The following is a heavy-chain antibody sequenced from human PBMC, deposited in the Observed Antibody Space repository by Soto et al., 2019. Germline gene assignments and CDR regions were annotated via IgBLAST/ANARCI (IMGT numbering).Heavy chain of an antibody. CDR1: GGSISSGGYY. J-gene: IGHJ4*02. CDR3: ARSGYSYGPNPLLY. CDR2: IYYSGST. V-gene: IGHV4-31*03. D-gene: IGHD5-18*01. Sequence: QVQLQESGPGLVKPSQTLSLTCTVSGGSISSGGYYWSWIRQHPGKGLEWIGYIYYSGSTYYNPSLERRVTISVATSKHPFTLNPSSVTAADAAVYYCARSGYSYGPNPLLYWGQGTLVTVSS.